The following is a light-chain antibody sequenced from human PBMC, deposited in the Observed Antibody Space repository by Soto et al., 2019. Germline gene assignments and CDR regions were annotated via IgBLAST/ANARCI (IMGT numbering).Light chain of an antibody. CDR1: DSGTKS. V-gene: IGLV3-21*04. Sequence: SYELTQPPSVSVAPGETATITCGGYDSGTKSVHWYQQKPGQAPVLVIYYNSDRPSGIPERFSGSKSGNTATLTITTVEAGDEADFYCLVWDVSSDHVLFGGGTKVTVL. CDR3: LVWDVSSDHVL. J-gene: IGLJ2*01. CDR2: YNS.